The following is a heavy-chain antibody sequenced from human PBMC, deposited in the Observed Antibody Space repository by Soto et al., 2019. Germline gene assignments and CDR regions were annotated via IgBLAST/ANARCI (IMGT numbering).Heavy chain of an antibody. CDR3: AKLILDYDPPEDY. V-gene: IGHV3-23*01. D-gene: IGHD3-16*01. Sequence: GGSLRLSCAASGFTFSSYAMSWVRQAPGKGLEWVSAISGSGGSTYYADPLKGRFTISRDNSKNTLYLQMNSLRAEDTAVYYCAKLILDYDPPEDYWGQGTLVTVSS. CDR2: ISGSGGST. J-gene: IGHJ4*02. CDR1: GFTFSSYA.